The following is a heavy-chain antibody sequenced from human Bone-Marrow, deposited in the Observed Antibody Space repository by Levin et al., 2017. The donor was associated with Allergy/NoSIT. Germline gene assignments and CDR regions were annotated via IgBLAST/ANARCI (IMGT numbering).Heavy chain of an antibody. V-gene: IGHV3-21*01. Sequence: GGSLRLSCVASGFTFSAYSMNWVRQAPGKGLEWVSSMSGDSSSIYYADSVKGRFTISRDNAKNSLYLQMNSLRVEDTAVYYCARDRTTASVAGATDYWGQGTLVTVSS. CDR3: ARDRTTASVAGATDY. CDR2: MSGDSSSI. CDR1: GFTFSAYS. J-gene: IGHJ4*02. D-gene: IGHD6-19*01.